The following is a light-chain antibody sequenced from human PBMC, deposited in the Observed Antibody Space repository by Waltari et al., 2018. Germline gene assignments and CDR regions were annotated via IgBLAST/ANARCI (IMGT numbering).Light chain of an antibody. Sequence: QSALTQPASVSGSPGQSITISGTGTSSDVGAYDFVAWYQQHPGKAPKLMMYDVSNRPSGVSNRFSGSKSGNTASLTISGLQAEDEADYYCSSYTSSITVMFGGGTKVTVL. CDR3: SSYTSSITVM. CDR2: DVS. J-gene: IGLJ3*02. CDR1: SSDVGAYDF. V-gene: IGLV2-14*01.